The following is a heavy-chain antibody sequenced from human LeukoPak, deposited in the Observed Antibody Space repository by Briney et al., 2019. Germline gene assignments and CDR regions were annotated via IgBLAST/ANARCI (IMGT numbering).Heavy chain of an antibody. D-gene: IGHD3-9*01. CDR2: INPISGAT. CDR1: RSTFSGYF. V-gene: IGHV1-2*06. J-gene: IGHJ3*01. CDR3: GRGLGIEGDV. Sequence: ASVKVSCKTSRSTFSGYFIHWVRLAPGQGLEWVGRINPISGATNYAQKFQGRVTLTRDTSISTAYMELSRLKSDDTAVYYCGRGLGIEGDVWGQGAVVTVSP.